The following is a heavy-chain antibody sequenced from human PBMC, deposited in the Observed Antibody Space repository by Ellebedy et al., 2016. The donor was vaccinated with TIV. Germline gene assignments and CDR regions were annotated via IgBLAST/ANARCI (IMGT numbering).Heavy chain of an antibody. J-gene: IGHJ4*02. CDR3: ARGLGYCSGGSCRLDY. V-gene: IGHV1-18*01. D-gene: IGHD2-15*01. CDR1: GYTFTSYG. CDR2: ISAYNGNT. Sequence: ASVKVSXKASGYTFTSYGISWVRQAPGQGLEWMGWISAYNGNTNYAQKLQGRVTMTTDTSTSTAYMELSSLRSEDTAVYYCARGLGYCSGGSCRLDYWGQGTLVTVSS.